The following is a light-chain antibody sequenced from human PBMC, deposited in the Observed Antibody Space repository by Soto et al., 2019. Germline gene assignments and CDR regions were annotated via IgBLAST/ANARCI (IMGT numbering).Light chain of an antibody. CDR3: SSYTGSSTFV. V-gene: IGLV2-14*01. CDR2: DVN. Sequence: LTQPASVSGSPGQSITISCTGTSSDVGGYDYVSWYQQLPGKAPKLLIYDVNNRPSGVSHRFSGSKSGNTASLTIFGLQAEDEADYYCSSYTGSSTFVFGTGTKVTVL. CDR1: SSDVGGYDY. J-gene: IGLJ1*01.